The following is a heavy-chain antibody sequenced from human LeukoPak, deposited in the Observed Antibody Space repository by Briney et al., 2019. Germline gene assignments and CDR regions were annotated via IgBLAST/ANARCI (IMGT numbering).Heavy chain of an antibody. CDR1: GGSFSGYY. J-gene: IGHJ4*02. CDR3: ARGSSGGSCYRL. V-gene: IGHV4-34*01. Sequence: SETLSLTCAVYGGSFSGYYWSWIRQPPGKGLEWIGEINHSGSTNYNPSLKSRVTISVDTSKNQFSLKLSSVTAADTAVYYCARGSSGGSCYRLWGQGTLATVSS. CDR2: INHSGST. D-gene: IGHD2-15*01.